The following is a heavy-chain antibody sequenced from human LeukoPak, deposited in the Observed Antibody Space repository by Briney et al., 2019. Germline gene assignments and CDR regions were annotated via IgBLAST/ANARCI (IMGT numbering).Heavy chain of an antibody. V-gene: IGHV3-49*04. Sequence: GGSLRLSCTASGFTFSSYSMSWVRQAPGKGLEWVSLIRSKAYGGTTEYAASVKGRFTMSRDDSKSIAYLQMNSLKTEDTAVYYCSRVGSSGYNYFDYWGQGTLVTVSS. CDR1: GFTFSSYS. CDR3: SRVGSSGYNYFDY. CDR2: IRSKAYGGTT. J-gene: IGHJ4*02. D-gene: IGHD3-22*01.